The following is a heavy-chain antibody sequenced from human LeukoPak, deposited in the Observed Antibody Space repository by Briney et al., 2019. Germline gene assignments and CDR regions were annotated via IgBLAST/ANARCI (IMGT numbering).Heavy chain of an antibody. Sequence: GESLRLSCAASGFSFSSYALSWVRQAPGKGQDWVSAMSGSGDSPYYADSVKGRFTISRDNSKNTLFLQMNSLRAEDTAVYYCAKVMSITIFGVAIGAPFDYWGQGTLVTVSS. CDR2: MSGSGDSP. V-gene: IGHV3-23*01. J-gene: IGHJ4*02. CDR1: GFSFSSYA. CDR3: AKVMSITIFGVAIGAPFDY. D-gene: IGHD3-3*01.